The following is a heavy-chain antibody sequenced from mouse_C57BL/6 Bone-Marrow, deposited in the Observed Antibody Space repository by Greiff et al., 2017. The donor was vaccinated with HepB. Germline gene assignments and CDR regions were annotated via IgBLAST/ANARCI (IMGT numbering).Heavy chain of an antibody. D-gene: IGHD1-1*01. CDR2: ISYDGSN. V-gene: IGHV3-6*01. Sequence: ESGPGLVKPSQSLSLTCSVTGYSITSGYYWNWIRQFPGNKLEWMGYISYDGSNNYNPSLKTRISITRDTSKNQFFLKLNSVTTEDTATYYCAGGITTVVAPPWFAYWGQGTLVTVSA. J-gene: IGHJ3*01. CDR3: AGGITTVVAPPWFAY. CDR1: GYSITSGYY.